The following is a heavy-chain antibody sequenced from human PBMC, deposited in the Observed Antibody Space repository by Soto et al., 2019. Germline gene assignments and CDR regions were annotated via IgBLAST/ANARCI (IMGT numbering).Heavy chain of an antibody. CDR3: AKDQISHFWSGFPPYYSYTMDV. CDR1: GFSFSNYG. CDR2: ISYDGSTK. D-gene: IGHD3-3*02. Sequence: LRLSCAASGFSFSNYGMHWVRLAPGRGLEWVAVISYDGSTKYYGDSMKGRFTISRDNSINTLYLQMNSLRAEDTALYYCAKDQISHFWSGFPPYYSYTMDVWGPGTTVTVSS. J-gene: IGHJ6*02. V-gene: IGHV3-30*18.